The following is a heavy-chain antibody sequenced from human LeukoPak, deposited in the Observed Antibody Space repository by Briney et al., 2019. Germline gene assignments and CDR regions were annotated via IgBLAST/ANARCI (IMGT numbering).Heavy chain of an antibody. CDR2: ISSSGSTI. CDR3: ARKTDHRAGGDY. D-gene: IGHD3-16*01. J-gene: IGHJ4*02. CDR1: GFTFSSYE. V-gene: IGHV3-48*03. Sequence: PGGSLRLSCAASGFTFSSYEMSWVRQAPGVGLEWVSYISSSGSTIYYADSVKGRFTVSRDNSKNTLYLQMNSLRAEDTAIYYCARKTDHRAGGDYWGQGTLVTVSS.